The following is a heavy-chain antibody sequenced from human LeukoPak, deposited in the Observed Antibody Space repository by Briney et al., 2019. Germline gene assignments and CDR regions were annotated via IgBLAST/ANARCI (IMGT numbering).Heavy chain of an antibody. Sequence: GASVKVSCKASGYTFTGYYMHWVRQAPGQGLEWMGRINPNSGGTNYAQKFQGRVTMTRDTSISTAYMELSRLRSDDTAVYYCARGSRGDPRVDWFDPWGQGTLVTVSS. CDR1: GYTFTGYY. CDR2: INPNSGGT. V-gene: IGHV1-2*06. CDR3: ARGSRGDPRVDWFDP. D-gene: IGHD5-12*01. J-gene: IGHJ5*02.